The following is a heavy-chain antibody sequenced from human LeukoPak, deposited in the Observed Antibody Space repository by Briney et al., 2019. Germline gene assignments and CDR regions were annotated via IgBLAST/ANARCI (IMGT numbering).Heavy chain of an antibody. Sequence: GGSLRLSCAASGFTFSSYAMHWVRQAPGKGLEWVAVISYDGSNKYYADSVKGRFTISRDNSKNTLYLQMNSLRAEDTAVYYCARASSTRWGQGTLLTVSS. CDR1: GFTFSSYA. CDR2: ISYDGSNK. V-gene: IGHV3-30*04. J-gene: IGHJ4*02. CDR3: ARASSTR. D-gene: IGHD2-2*01.